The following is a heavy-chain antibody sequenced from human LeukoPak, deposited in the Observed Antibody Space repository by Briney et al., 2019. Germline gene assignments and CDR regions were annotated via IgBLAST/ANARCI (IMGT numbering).Heavy chain of an antibody. Sequence: GESLKISCKGSGYRFTSYWIAWVRQMPGKGLEWMGIIYPGDSDTRYSPSFQGQVTISADESISTAYLQWSSLKASDTAMYYCARSITVRDAFDIWGQGTMVTVSS. V-gene: IGHV5-51*01. CDR2: IYPGDSDT. CDR3: ARSITVRDAFDI. D-gene: IGHD3-16*01. CDR1: GYRFTSYW. J-gene: IGHJ3*02.